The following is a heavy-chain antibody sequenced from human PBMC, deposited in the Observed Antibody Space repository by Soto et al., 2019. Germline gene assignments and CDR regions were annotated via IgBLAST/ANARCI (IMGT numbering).Heavy chain of an antibody. V-gene: IGHV1-18*01. CDR1: GYTFTSYG. D-gene: IGHD5-18*01. Sequence: QVQLVQSGAEVKKPGASVKVSCKASGYTFTSYGISWVRQAPGQGLEWIGWISAYNGNTNYAQKLQGRVTMTTDTYTSPDYMELRSLRSDDTAVYYCATPFVYSYSIDYWGQGPLFTVYS. J-gene: IGHJ4*02. CDR3: ATPFVYSYSIDY. CDR2: ISAYNGNT.